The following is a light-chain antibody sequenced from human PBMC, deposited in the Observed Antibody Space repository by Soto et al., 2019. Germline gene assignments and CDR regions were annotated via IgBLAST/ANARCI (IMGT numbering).Light chain of an antibody. CDR3: QQYNNWPGWA. J-gene: IGKJ1*01. CDR1: QSISSN. Sequence: EIVMTQSPGTLSVSPGERVTLSCRASQSISSNLAWYQQKPGQAPRLLIYGASTRATGIPARFSGSGSGTEFSLTISSLQSEDFAVYYCQQYNNWPGWAFGQGTKVEIK. CDR2: GAS. V-gene: IGKV3-15*01.